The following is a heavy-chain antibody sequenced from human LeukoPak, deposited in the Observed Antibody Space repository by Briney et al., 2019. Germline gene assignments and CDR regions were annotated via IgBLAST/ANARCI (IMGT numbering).Heavy chain of an antibody. CDR2: INPNSGGT. Sequence: GASVKVSCKASGYTFTGYYMHWVRQAPGQGLEWMGWINPNSGGTNYAQKFQGRVTMTRDTSISTAYMELSRLRSDDTAVYYCARDHYDILTGEFEYYYYMDVWGKGTTVTISS. V-gene: IGHV1-2*02. J-gene: IGHJ6*03. CDR3: ARDHYDILTGEFEYYYYMDV. CDR1: GYTFTGYY. D-gene: IGHD3-9*01.